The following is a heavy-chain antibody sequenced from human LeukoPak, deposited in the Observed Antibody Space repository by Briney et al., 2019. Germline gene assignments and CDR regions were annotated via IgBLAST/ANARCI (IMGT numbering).Heavy chain of an antibody. J-gene: IGHJ4*02. CDR1: GGSFSGYY. D-gene: IGHD4-23*01. V-gene: IGHV4-59*01. CDR2: IYYSGST. CDR3: AGGDYGGNSGTGY. Sequence: SETLSLTCAVYGGSFSGYYWTWIRQTPGKGLEWIGYIYYSGSTNYNPSLKSRVAISVDTSKNQFSLRLTSVTAADTALYDCAGGDYGGNSGTGYWGQGALVTVSS.